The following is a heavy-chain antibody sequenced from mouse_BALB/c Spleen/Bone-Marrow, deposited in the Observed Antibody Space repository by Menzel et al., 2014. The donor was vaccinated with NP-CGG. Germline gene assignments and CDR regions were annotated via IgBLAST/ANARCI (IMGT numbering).Heavy chain of an antibody. CDR1: GYTFTNYY. CDR3: TRLPH. D-gene: IGHD5-1*01. Sequence: VQLQQSGAELVKPGASMKLSCRASGYTFTNYYMYWVKQRPGQGLEWIGEINPSNGGTNFNEKFKSKATLTVDKSSSTAYMQLSSLTSEDSAVYYCTRLPHWGQGTSATVSS. J-gene: IGHJ4*01. V-gene: IGHV1S81*02. CDR2: INPSNGGT.